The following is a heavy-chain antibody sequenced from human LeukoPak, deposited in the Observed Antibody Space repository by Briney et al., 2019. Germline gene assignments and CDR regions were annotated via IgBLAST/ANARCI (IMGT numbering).Heavy chain of an antibody. CDR1: GGSISSSSYY. Sequence: SETLSLTCTVSGGSISSSSYYWGWIRQPPGKGLEWIGSIYYSGSTYYNPSLKSRVTVSVDTSKNQFSLKLSSVTAADTAVYYCASQYSSSWRYYYYGMDVWGQGTTVTVSS. J-gene: IGHJ6*02. V-gene: IGHV4-39*01. D-gene: IGHD6-13*01. CDR3: ASQYSSSWRYYYYGMDV. CDR2: IYYSGST.